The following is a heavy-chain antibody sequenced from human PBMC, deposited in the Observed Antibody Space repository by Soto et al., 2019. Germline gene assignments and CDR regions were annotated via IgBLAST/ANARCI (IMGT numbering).Heavy chain of an antibody. D-gene: IGHD3-10*01. CDR3: AGGGVRGVITRTRDYYGMDV. V-gene: IGHV5-51*01. CDR1: GYSFTSYW. J-gene: IGHJ6*02. CDR2: VYPGDSDT. Sequence: GESLKISCKGSGYSFTSYWIGWVRQMPGKGLEWMGIVYPGDSDTRYSPSFQGQVTISADKSISTAYLQWSSLKASDTAMYYCAGGGVRGVITRTRDYYGMDVWGQGTTVTVSS.